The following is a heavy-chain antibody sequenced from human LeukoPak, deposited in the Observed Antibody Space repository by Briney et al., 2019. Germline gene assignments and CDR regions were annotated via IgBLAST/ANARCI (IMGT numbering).Heavy chain of an antibody. CDR1: GGSISSSY. V-gene: IGHV4-59*01. D-gene: IGHD5-18*01. Sequence: SQTLSLTCTVSGGSISSSYWSWIRQPPGKGLEWIGYIYYSGSTNYNPSLKSRVTISVDTSKNQFSLKLSSVTAADTAVYYCARGGDTAMVLNWGQGTLVTVSS. CDR3: ARGGDTAMVLN. CDR2: IYYSGST. J-gene: IGHJ4*02.